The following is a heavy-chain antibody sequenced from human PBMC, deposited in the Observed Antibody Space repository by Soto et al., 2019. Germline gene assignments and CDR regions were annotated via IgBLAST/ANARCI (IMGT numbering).Heavy chain of an antibody. D-gene: IGHD6-19*01. J-gene: IGHJ4*02. Sequence: QVQLVQSGAEVKKPGSSVKVSCKASGGTFSSYAISWVRQAPGQGLEWMGGIIPIFGTANYAQKFQGRVTMTADESTSTAYMELSSLRSEETAVYYWARDRRIAVAGTGCDYWGQGTLVTVSS. V-gene: IGHV1-69*01. CDR1: GGTFSSYA. CDR3: ARDRRIAVAGTGCDY. CDR2: IIPIFGTA.